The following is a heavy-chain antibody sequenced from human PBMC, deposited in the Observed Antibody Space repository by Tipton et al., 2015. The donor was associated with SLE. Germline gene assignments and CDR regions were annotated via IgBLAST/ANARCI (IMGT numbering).Heavy chain of an antibody. CDR3: ARDLYHLPLDY. CDR2: INEEGSKI. V-gene: IGHV3-7*01. Sequence: SLRLSCAASGFRLSSYWMTWVRQAPGTGLEWVANINEEGSKIHYVDSVKGRFTISRDNAKNSLYLQMDSLRAEDTAVYYCARDLYHLPLDYWGQGTLVTVSS. CDR1: GFRLSSYW. D-gene: IGHD2-2*01. J-gene: IGHJ4*02.